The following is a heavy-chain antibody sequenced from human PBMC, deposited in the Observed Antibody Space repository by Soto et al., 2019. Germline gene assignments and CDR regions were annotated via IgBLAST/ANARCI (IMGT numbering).Heavy chain of an antibody. V-gene: IGHV1-69*01. CDR1: GGTFSSYA. CDR2: IIPIFGTA. D-gene: IGHD2-2*01. J-gene: IGHJ4*02. Sequence: QVQLVQSGAEVKKPGSSVKVSCKASGGTFSSYAISWVRHAPGQGLEWMGGIIPIFGTANYAQKFQGRVTITADQYTSTGSMELSSLRSENTAVYYCATGAPAAFLDYWGQGPLVTVS. CDR3: ATGAPAAFLDY.